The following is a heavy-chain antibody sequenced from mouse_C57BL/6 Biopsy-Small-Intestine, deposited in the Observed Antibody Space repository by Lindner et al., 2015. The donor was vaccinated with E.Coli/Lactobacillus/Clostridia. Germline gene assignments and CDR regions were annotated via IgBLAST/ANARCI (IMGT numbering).Heavy chain of an antibody. CDR3: ADSNSFAY. V-gene: IGHV5-17*01. CDR1: GFTFSDFG. Sequence: VQLQESGGGLVKPGGSLKLSCAASGFTFSDFGMHWVRQAPEKGLDWVAYISSGSSTIYYADTVKGRFTISRDNAKNTLFLQMSSLKSEDTAMYYCADSNSFAYWGQGTLVTVSA. D-gene: IGHD2-5*01. J-gene: IGHJ3*01. CDR2: ISSGSSTI.